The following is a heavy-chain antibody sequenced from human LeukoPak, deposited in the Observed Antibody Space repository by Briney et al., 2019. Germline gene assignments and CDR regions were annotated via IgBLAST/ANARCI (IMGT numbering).Heavy chain of an antibody. CDR1: GFSFSNYW. V-gene: IGHV3-7*01. CDR3: ARAGTYETTWYH. Sequence: GGSVRLSCAASGFSFSNYWMSWVRQAPGKGLEWVANINQDGSVKYYVDSVKGRFTISRDNAENSLYLQMNSLRAEDAALYFCARAGTYETTWYHWGQGTLVTVSS. CDR2: INQDGSVK. D-gene: IGHD1-7*01. J-gene: IGHJ5*02.